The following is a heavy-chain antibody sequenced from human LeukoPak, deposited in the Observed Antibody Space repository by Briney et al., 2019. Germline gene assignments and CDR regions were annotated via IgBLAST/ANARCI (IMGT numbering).Heavy chain of an antibody. CDR3: ARDSGYYFDY. CDR2: IYSGGST. D-gene: IGHD6-25*01. CDR1: GFTVSSNY. J-gene: IGHJ4*02. Sequence: PGGSLRLFCAASGFTVSSNYKSWVRQAPGKGLEWVSVIYSGGSTYYADPVKGRFTISRDNSKNTLYLQMNSLRAEDTAVYYCARDSGYYFDYWGQGTLVTVSS. V-gene: IGHV3-66*01.